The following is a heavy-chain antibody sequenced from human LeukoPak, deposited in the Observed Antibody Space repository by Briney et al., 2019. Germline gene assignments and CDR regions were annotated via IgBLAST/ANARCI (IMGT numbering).Heavy chain of an antibody. CDR2: IDYSGST. Sequence: PSQTLSLTCTVSGGSISSGGYYWSWIRQHPGKGLEWIGYIDYSGSTYYNPSLKSRVTISVDTSKNQFSLKLSSVSAADTAVYYCARSVVVPAAGYYYYYMDVWGKGTTVTVSS. J-gene: IGHJ6*03. CDR1: GGSISSGGYY. CDR3: ARSVVVPAAGYYYYYMDV. V-gene: IGHV4-31*03. D-gene: IGHD2-2*01.